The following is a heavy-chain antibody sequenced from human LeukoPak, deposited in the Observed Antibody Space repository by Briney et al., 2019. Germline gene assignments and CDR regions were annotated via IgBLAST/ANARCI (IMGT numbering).Heavy chain of an antibody. Sequence: PSETLSLTCAVYGGSFSGYYWSWIRQPPGKGLEWIGEINHSGSTNYNPSLKSRVTISVDTSKNQFSLKLSSVTAADTAVYYCAREGSAGYEAYWGQGTLVTVSS. D-gene: IGHD5-18*01. CDR3: AREGSAGYEAY. J-gene: IGHJ4*02. CDR2: INHSGST. CDR1: GGSFSGYY. V-gene: IGHV4-34*01.